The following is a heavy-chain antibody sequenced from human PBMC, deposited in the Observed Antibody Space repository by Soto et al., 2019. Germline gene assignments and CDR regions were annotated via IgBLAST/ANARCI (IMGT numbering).Heavy chain of an antibody. Sequence: EVQLLESGGGLVQPGGSLRLSCAASGFTFSSYAMSWVRQAPGKGLEWVSAISGSGGSTYYADSVKGRFTISRDNSKNTLYLKMNSLRAEDTAVYYCAKGKSSSSEQQLAGDLYYYYGMDVWGQGTTVTVSS. J-gene: IGHJ6*02. D-gene: IGHD6-6*01. CDR3: AKGKSSSSEQQLAGDLYYYYGMDV. CDR1: GFTFSSYA. V-gene: IGHV3-23*01. CDR2: ISGSGGST.